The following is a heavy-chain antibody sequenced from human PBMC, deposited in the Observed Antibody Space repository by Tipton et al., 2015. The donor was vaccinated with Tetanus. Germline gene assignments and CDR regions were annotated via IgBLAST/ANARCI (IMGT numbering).Heavy chain of an antibody. D-gene: IGHD6-19*01. V-gene: IGHV3-74*03. CDR1: GFPFSTYW. J-gene: IGHJ4*02. CDR2: INGDGSGT. Sequence: QLVQSGGGLVQTGGSLRLSCAASGFPFSTYWMHWVRQAPGKGLVWVSRINGDGSGTTYADSVKGRFSISRDNAKNTLYLQMNSLRAEDTAVYYCARDSSMAVADPILWYWGQGTLVTVSS. CDR3: ARDSSMAVADPILWY.